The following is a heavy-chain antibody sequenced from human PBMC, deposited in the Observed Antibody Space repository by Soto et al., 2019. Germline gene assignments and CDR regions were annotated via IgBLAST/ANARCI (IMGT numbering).Heavy chain of an antibody. CDR1: GFTFSSYA. D-gene: IGHD6-13*01. CDR2: ISGSGGST. CDR3: AKDPDYGSSWSPFDY. J-gene: IGHJ4*02. Sequence: GGSLRLSCAASGFTFSSYAMSWVRQAPGKGLEWVSAISGSGGSTYYADSVKGRFTISRDNSKNTLYLQMNSLRAEDTAVYYCAKDPDYGSSWSPFDYWGQGTLVTVSS. V-gene: IGHV3-23*01.